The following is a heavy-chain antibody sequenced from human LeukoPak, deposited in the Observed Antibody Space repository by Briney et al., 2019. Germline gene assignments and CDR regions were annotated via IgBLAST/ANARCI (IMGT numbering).Heavy chain of an antibody. CDR1: GFTFSSYG. V-gene: IGHV3-30*03. J-gene: IGHJ4*02. CDR2: ISYDASNK. Sequence: QPGGSLRLSCAASGFTFSSYGMHWVRQAPGKGLEWVAVISYDASNKYYADSVKGRFTISRDNSKNTLYLQMDSLRAEDTAVYYCAREPAGGVITIDYWGQGTLVTVSS. CDR3: AREPAGGVITIDY. D-gene: IGHD3-10*01.